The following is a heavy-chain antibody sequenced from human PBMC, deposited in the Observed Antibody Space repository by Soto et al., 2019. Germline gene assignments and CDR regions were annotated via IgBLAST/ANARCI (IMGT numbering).Heavy chain of an antibody. J-gene: IGHJ5*02. CDR2: ISAYNGNT. CDR3: ARGHYYDSSGYYYVHWFDP. CDR1: GYTFTSYG. Sequence: QVQLVQSGAEVKKPGASVKVSCKASGYTFTSYGISWVRQAPGQGLEWMGWISAYNGNTNYAQKLQGRVTMTTDTSTSTAYMELRSLRSDDTAVYYCARGHYYDSSGYYYVHWFDPWGQGTLVTVSS. D-gene: IGHD3-22*01. V-gene: IGHV1-18*04.